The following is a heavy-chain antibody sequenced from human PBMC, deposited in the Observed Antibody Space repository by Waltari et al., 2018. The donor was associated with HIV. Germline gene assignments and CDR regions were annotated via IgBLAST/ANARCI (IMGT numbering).Heavy chain of an antibody. V-gene: IGHV4-34*08. Sequence: QVQLQQWGTGLLKPSETLSLKCAIYGTTFSGYYWSWIRQSPAMGLEWLVEVSHSGAINYNRSFEGRVSISADMSKNQLSINLTSLTAADTGVYFWARGSQPHDHWGQGTPVTVSS. CDR1: GTTFSGYY. CDR3: ARGSQPHDH. J-gene: IGHJ5*02. CDR2: VSHSGAI. D-gene: IGHD3-10*01.